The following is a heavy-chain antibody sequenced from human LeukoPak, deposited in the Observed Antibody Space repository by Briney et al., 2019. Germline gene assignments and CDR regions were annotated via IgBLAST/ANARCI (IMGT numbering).Heavy chain of an antibody. CDR2: TYSGGST. Sequence: PGGSLRLSCAVSGFTVSGNYMSWVRQTPGKGLEWVSVTYSGGSTYYADSVKGRFTISRDNSKNTLYLQMNSLRAEDTAVYYCARVQQIAFDYWGQGTLVTVSS. V-gene: IGHV3-53*01. CDR1: GFTVSGNY. J-gene: IGHJ4*02. D-gene: IGHD2-21*01. CDR3: ARVQQIAFDY.